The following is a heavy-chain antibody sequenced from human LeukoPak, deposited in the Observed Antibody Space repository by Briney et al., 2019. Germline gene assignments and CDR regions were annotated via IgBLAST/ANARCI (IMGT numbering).Heavy chain of an antibody. Sequence: SETLSLTCTVSGGSITSSYWSWIRQPPGKGLEWIGYVYYSGSTNYNPSLKSRVTISVDTSKNQFSLKLSSVTAADTAVYYCATSIMYRWYYFDYWGQGTLVTVSS. D-gene: IGHD5-24*01. J-gene: IGHJ4*02. CDR3: ATSIMYRWYYFDY. V-gene: IGHV4-59*01. CDR1: GGSITSSY. CDR2: VYYSGST.